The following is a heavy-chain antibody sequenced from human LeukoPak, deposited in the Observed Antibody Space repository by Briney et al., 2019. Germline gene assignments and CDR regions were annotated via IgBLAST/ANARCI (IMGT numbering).Heavy chain of an antibody. J-gene: IGHJ5*02. V-gene: IGHV1-2*02. Sequence: ASVNVSFKSSGYTFTGYYMHWVRQAPGQGLEWMGWINPNSGGTNYAQKFQGRVTMTRDTSISTAYMELSRLRSDDTAVYYCARDGYSSGWYGPXNWFXPXXXXTLVTVSX. D-gene: IGHD6-19*01. CDR1: GYTFTGYY. CDR2: INPNSGGT. CDR3: ARDGYSSGWYGPXNWFXP.